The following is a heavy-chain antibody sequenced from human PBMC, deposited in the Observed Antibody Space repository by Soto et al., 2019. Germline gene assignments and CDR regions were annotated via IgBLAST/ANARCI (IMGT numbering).Heavy chain of an antibody. D-gene: IGHD3-10*01. CDR1: GFTFSSYA. Sequence: QVQLVESGGGVVQPGRSLRLSCAASGFTFSSYAMHWVRQAPGKGLEWVAVISYDGSNKYYADSVKGRFTISRDNSKNTLYLQMNSLRAEDTAVYYCARDFGVYYYGMDVWGQGTTVTVSS. CDR3: ARDFGVYYYGMDV. J-gene: IGHJ6*02. V-gene: IGHV3-30-3*01. CDR2: ISYDGSNK.